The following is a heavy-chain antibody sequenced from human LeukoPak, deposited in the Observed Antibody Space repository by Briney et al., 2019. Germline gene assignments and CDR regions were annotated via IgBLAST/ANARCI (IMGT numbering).Heavy chain of an antibody. CDR2: ISAYNGNS. J-gene: IGHJ4*02. V-gene: IGHV1-18*01. Sequence: ASVKVSCKASGYTFTSYGISWVRQAPGQGLEWMGWISAYNGNSKYAQKFQGRVTMTTDTSTSTAYIELRSLITDDTAVYYCARVHSYCSTTSCLDYWGQGTLVTVSS. CDR1: GYTFTSYG. CDR3: ARVHSYCSTTSCLDY. D-gene: IGHD2-2*01.